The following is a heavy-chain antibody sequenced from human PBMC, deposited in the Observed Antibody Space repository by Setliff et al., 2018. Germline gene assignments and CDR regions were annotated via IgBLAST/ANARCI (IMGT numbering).Heavy chain of an antibody. J-gene: IGHJ3*02. CDR1: GFTFSDYF. Sequence: GGSLRLSCVVSGFTFSDYFMTWIRQAPGKGLEWISYIHGSNGATYYADSVKGRFTISRDNAKNSLFLQMNSLRAEDTAMYYCARDVGYGSNLGAFDIWGQGTMVTVSS. D-gene: IGHD2-15*01. CDR2: IHGSNGAT. CDR3: ARDVGYGSNLGAFDI. V-gene: IGHV3-11*04.